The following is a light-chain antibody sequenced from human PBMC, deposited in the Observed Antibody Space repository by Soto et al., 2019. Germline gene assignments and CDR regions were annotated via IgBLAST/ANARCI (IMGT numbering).Light chain of an antibody. J-gene: IGKJ1*01. Sequence: DIQMTQSPSTLSASVGVRVNITCRGSQSISDSLAWYQQKPGKAPKLLIYEASSLKSGVPSRFSGSRSGTEYTLTISSLQPDDFATYYCQQYNGYWTFGQGTKVEIK. CDR1: QSISDS. V-gene: IGKV1-5*03. CDR2: EAS. CDR3: QQYNGYWT.